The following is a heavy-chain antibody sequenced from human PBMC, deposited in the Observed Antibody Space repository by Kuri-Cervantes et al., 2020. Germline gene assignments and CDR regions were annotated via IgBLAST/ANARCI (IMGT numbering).Heavy chain of an antibody. J-gene: IGHJ4*02. D-gene: IGHD6-19*01. CDR1: GFTLSTYN. CDR2: ISTSSSYI. CDR3: AREIAVAGTEIDY. V-gene: IGHV3-21*01. Sequence: GESLKISCAASGFTLSTYNMSWVRQAPGKGLEWVSSISTSSSYIFYAGSVKGRSTISRDNAKNSLYLQMNSLRVEDTAVYYCAREIAVAGTEIDYWGQGTLVTVSS.